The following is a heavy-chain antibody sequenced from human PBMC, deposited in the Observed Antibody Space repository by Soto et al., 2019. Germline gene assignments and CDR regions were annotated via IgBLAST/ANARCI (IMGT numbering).Heavy chain of an antibody. CDR2: IYYSGST. V-gene: IGHV4-31*03. J-gene: IGHJ6*02. D-gene: IGHD3-10*01. CDR3: ARDPKGPIYYGEVGMDV. CDR1: GGSISSGGYY. Sequence: QVQLQESGPGLVKPSQTLSLTCTVSGGSISSGGYYWSWIRQHPGKGLEWIGYIYYSGSTYYNPSLKSRVTISVDTSKNQFSLKLSSVAAADTAVYYCARDPKGPIYYGEVGMDVWGQGTTVTVSS.